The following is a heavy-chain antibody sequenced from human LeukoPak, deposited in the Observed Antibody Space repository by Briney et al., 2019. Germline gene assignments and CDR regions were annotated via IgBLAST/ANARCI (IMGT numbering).Heavy chain of an antibody. CDR2: IYYSGST. J-gene: IGHJ3*02. CDR3: ARDNPEAPGAFDI. D-gene: IGHD1-14*01. Sequence: NPSETLSLTCTVSGGSISSYYWSWIRQPPGKGLEWIGYIYYSGSTNYNPSLKSRVTISVDTSKNQFSLKLSSVTAADTAVYYCARDNPEAPGAFDIWGQGTMVTVSS. V-gene: IGHV4-59*01. CDR1: GGSISSYY.